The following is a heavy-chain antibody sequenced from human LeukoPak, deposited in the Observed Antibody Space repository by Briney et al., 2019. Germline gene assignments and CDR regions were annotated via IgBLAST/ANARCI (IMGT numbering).Heavy chain of an antibody. CDR1: GYTFTSSG. Sequence: ASVKVSCKASGYTFTSSGTSWVRQAPGQGLEWMGWISTYNGNTNYAQKVQGRVTMTTDTSTNTAYMELRNLRSDDTAVYYCARGTRDLWGQGTLVTVSS. D-gene: IGHD1-14*01. CDR2: ISTYNGNT. CDR3: ARGTRDL. V-gene: IGHV1-18*01. J-gene: IGHJ5*02.